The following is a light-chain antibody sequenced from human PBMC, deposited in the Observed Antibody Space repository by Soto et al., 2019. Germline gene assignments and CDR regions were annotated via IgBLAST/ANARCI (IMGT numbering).Light chain of an antibody. CDR2: GAS. CDR3: QQYEAVVT. Sequence: EIVLTQSPGTLSLSPGERATLSCRSSQSLTNNYFAWYQQKPGRALRLLIDGASTRATGIPDRFSGSGSGTDFTLTISRLEAADVAVYYCQQYEAVVTFGQGTKVEI. V-gene: IGKV3-20*01. J-gene: IGKJ1*01. CDR1: QSLTNNY.